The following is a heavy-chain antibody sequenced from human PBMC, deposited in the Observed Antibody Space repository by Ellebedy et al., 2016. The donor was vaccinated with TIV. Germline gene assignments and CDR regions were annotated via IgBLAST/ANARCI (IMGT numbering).Heavy chain of an antibody. J-gene: IGHJ4*02. V-gene: IGHV4-59*12. CDR2: TYYSGST. CDR1: GDSMSNYY. D-gene: IGHD6-13*01. CDR3: ARGKVAAAGIDY. Sequence: MPSETLSLTCTVSGDSMSNYYWSWIRQPPGKPLEWIGYTYYSGSTYYNPSLKSRVNVSVDTSKNQFSLKLSSVTAADTAVYYCARGKVAAAGIDYWGQGTLVTVSS.